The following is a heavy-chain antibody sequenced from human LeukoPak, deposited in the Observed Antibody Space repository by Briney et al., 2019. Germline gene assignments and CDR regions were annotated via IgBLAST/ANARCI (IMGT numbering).Heavy chain of an antibody. Sequence: GGSLRLSCAASGFTFSSYAMSWVRQAPGKGLEWVSRIKSDGSSTSYADSVKGRFTISRDNAKNTLYLQMNSLRAEDTAVYYCARVGGVVYAFDIWGQGTMVTVSS. CDR3: ARVGGVVYAFDI. V-gene: IGHV3-74*01. D-gene: IGHD3-16*01. CDR2: IKSDGSST. J-gene: IGHJ3*02. CDR1: GFTFSSYA.